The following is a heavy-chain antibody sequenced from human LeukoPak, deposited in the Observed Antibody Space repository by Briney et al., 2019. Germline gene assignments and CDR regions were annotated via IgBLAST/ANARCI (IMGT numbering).Heavy chain of an antibody. Sequence: SETLSLTCAVYGGSFSGYYWSWVRQPPGKGLEWIGEINHSGSTNYNPSLKSRVTISVDTSKNQFSLKLSSVTAADTAVYYCARGQGGRIAVAGYFDYWGQGTLVTVSS. CDR2: INHSGST. J-gene: IGHJ4*02. V-gene: IGHV4-34*01. CDR3: ARGQGGRIAVAGYFDY. D-gene: IGHD6-19*01. CDR1: GGSFSGYY.